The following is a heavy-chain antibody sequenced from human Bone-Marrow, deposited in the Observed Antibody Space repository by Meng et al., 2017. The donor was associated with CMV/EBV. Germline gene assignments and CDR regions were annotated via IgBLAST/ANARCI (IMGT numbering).Heavy chain of an antibody. D-gene: IGHD6-19*01. CDR1: GGSFTYYH. J-gene: IGHJ4*02. CDR3: ARGHWLVRYFDY. Sequence: SETLSLTCAVYGGSFTYYHWRWIRQPPGKGLERIGEINRSGTTKYNPSLKSRVTISVDTSKSQFSLKLSSVTAADTAVYFCARGHWLVRYFDYWAQGTLVTVSS. V-gene: IGHV4-34*01. CDR2: INRSGTT.